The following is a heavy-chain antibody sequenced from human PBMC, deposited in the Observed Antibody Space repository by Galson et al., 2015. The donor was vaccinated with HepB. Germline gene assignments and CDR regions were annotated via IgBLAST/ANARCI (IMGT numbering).Heavy chain of an antibody. CDR1: GFTFINYA. D-gene: IGHD3-3*01. CDR3: AKVATSGTIFGVVGPQDSYYYYYMDV. CDR2: ISGSDGST. V-gene: IGHV3-23*01. J-gene: IGHJ6*03. Sequence: SLRLSCAASGFTFINYAMTWVRQAPGKGLEWVSTISGSDGSTYYADSVKGHFTISRDNSKNTLFLQMNSLRAEDTAVYYCAKVATSGTIFGVVGPQDSYYYYYMDVWGKGTPVTVSS.